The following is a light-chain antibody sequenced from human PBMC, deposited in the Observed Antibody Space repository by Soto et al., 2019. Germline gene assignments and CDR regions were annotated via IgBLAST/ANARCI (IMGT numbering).Light chain of an antibody. J-gene: IGLJ1*01. CDR3: SSYTSSSTLLYV. CDR1: SSDVGGYNY. Sequence: QSALTQPASVSGSPGQSITISCTGTSSDVGGYNYVSWYQQHPGKAPKLMIYEVSNRPSGVSNRFSGSKSGNTASLTISGLQAEDEADYYCSSYTSSSTLLYVFGTGTNLTVL. V-gene: IGLV2-14*01. CDR2: EVS.